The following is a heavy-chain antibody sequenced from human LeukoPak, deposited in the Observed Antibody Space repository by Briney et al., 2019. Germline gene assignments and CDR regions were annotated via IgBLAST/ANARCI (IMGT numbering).Heavy chain of an antibody. CDR1: GGSISSSSYY. CDR2: IYYSGST. CDR3: ARDWIGSSWDWYFDL. Sequence: SETLSLTCTVSGGSISSSSYYWGWIRQPPGKGLEWIGSIYYSGSTYYNPSLKSRVTISVDTSKNQFSLKLSSVTAADTAVYYCARDWIGSSWDWYFDLWGRGTLVTVSS. D-gene: IGHD6-13*01. V-gene: IGHV4-39*07. J-gene: IGHJ2*01.